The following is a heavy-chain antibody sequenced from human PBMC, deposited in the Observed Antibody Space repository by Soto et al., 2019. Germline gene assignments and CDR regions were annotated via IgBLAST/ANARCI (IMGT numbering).Heavy chain of an antibody. J-gene: IGHJ3*02. Sequence: PSETLSLTCAVFGGSISNSNWWTWVRQPPGKGLDWIGEIFHSGSTYYNPSLKSRVTISVDTSKNQFSLKLSSVTAADTAVYYCARPYGEGAFDIWGQGTMVTVSS. D-gene: IGHD4-17*01. V-gene: IGHV4-4*02. CDR2: IFHSGST. CDR1: GGSISNSNW. CDR3: ARPYGEGAFDI.